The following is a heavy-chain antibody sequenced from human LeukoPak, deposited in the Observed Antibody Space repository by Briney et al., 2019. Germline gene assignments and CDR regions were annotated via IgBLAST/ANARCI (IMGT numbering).Heavy chain of an antibody. V-gene: IGHV4-59*01. CDR3: ARELKVGNTGYYFGS. J-gene: IGHJ4*02. D-gene: IGHD2/OR15-2a*01. CDR2: ISYSGSP. Sequence: PSETLSLTCIVSGGSISSYYWSWIRQPPGKGLEWIGYISYSGSPNYNPSLKSRVTISVDTSKNQFSLKLSSVTAADTAVYYCARELKVGNTGYYFGSWGQGTLVTVSS. CDR1: GGSISSYY.